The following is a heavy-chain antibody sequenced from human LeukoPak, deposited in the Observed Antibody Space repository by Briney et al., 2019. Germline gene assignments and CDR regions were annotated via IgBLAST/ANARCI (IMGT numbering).Heavy chain of an antibody. V-gene: IGHV3-23*01. D-gene: IGHD3-10*01. J-gene: IGHJ4*02. CDR2: ISTSGDDT. CDR3: AKSGPYYFDC. CDR1: GFNFRGYG. Sequence: PGGSLRLSCAASGFNFRGYGMSWVRQAPGKGLEWVSTISTSGDDTYYADSVKGRFTVSRDNSKNTLSLQMKSLRVEDTAVYYCAKSGPYYFDCWGQGILVTVSS.